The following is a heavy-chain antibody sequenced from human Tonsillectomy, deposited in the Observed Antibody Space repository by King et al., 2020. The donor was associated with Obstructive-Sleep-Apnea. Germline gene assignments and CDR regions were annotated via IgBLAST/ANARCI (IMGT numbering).Heavy chain of an antibody. Sequence: QLQESGSGLMKPSQTLSLACAVSGGSINSGGYSWSWIRQPPGRGLEWIGYIYRSGSSYYNPSLNSRATISIDRSKNQFSLNLNSLTAADTAVYYCARGNYANNPYYYYYGMDVWGQGTTVTVS. CDR3: ARGNYANNPYYYYYGMDV. CDR2: IYRSGSS. V-gene: IGHV4-30-2*01. CDR1: GGSINSGGYS. D-gene: IGHD3-16*01. J-gene: IGHJ6*02.